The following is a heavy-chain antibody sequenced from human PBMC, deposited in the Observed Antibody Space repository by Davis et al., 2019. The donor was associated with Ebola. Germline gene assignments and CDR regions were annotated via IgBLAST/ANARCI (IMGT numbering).Heavy chain of an antibody. J-gene: IGHJ6*02. CDR3: AREHYYGLDV. Sequence: ASVTVSCKASGYTFTVYFIHWVRQAPGQGLEWMARINPHSGVTNYAQRFQGRVSMTRDTSINTAYMDLTRLKSDDTAVYYCAREHYYGLDVWGQGTTVTVSS. CDR2: INPHSGVT. V-gene: IGHV1-2*02. CDR1: GYTFTVYF.